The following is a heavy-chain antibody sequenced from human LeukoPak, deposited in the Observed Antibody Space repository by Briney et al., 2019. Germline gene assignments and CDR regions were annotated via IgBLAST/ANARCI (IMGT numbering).Heavy chain of an antibody. J-gene: IGHJ4*02. CDR3: AGPIYYDSSAAHF. CDR2: IYPGDSDT. D-gene: IGHD3-22*01. CDR1: GYSFTSYW. Sequence: GESLKISCNGSGYSFTSYWIGWVRPLPGKGLEWMGIIYPGDSDTRYSPSFQGQVTISADKSISTAYLQWSSLKASDTAMYYCAGPIYYDSSAAHFWGQGTLVTVS. V-gene: IGHV5-51*01.